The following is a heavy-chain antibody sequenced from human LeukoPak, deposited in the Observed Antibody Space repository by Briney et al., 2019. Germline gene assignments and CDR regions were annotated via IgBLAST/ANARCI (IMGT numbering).Heavy chain of an antibody. V-gene: IGHV4-34*01. CDR1: GGSFSGYY. CDR2: INHSGST. CDR3: AKAAGAAYDAFDI. J-gene: IGHJ3*02. D-gene: IGHD6-13*01. Sequence: SETLSLTCAVYGGSFSGYYWSWIRQPPGKGLEWIGEINHSGSTNYNPSLKSRVTISVDTSKNQFSLRLSSVTAADTAVYYCAKAAGAAYDAFDIWGQGTMVTVSS.